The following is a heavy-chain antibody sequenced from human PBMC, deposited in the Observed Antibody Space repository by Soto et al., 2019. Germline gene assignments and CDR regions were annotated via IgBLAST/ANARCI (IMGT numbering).Heavy chain of an antibody. Sequence: QITLKESGPTLVKPTQTLTLTCTFSGFSLTTSGVGVGWIRQPPGKALEWLALIYWDDDKRYSPSLKSRPTTTXDSXKNQVALTMTNMDPADTATYFCAHRTTTVTWWFDPWGQGTLVTVSS. CDR2: IYWDDDK. D-gene: IGHD4-17*01. V-gene: IGHV2-5*02. J-gene: IGHJ5*02. CDR3: AHRTTTVTWWFDP. CDR1: GFSLTTSGVG.